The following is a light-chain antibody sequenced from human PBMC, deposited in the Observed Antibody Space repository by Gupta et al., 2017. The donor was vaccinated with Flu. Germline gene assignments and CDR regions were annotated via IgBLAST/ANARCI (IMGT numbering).Light chain of an antibody. J-gene: IGLJ3*02. CDR2: DDN. Sequence: PGETARITCEGNGMRSSTVLWYRQKPGQAPVMVVYDDNDRPSGIPERFSGSNSVNTATLTISRVDVGDEADYYCQMWDGDLQVVFGGGTRLTVL. V-gene: IGLV3-21*02. CDR1: GMRSST. CDR3: QMWDGDLQVV.